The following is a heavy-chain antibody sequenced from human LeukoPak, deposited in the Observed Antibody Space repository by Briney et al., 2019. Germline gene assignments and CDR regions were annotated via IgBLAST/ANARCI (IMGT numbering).Heavy chain of an antibody. D-gene: IGHD6-6*01. V-gene: IGHV1-69*01. J-gene: IGHJ4*02. Sequence: SGKLSCKASGGTFSSYAISWVRHAPGQGLEWMGGIIPIFGTANYAQKFQGRVTITADESTSTAYMELSSLRSEDTAVYYCARGSAARPRENYFDYWGQGTLVTVSS. CDR2: IIPIFGTA. CDR1: GGTFSSYA. CDR3: ARGSAARPRENYFDY.